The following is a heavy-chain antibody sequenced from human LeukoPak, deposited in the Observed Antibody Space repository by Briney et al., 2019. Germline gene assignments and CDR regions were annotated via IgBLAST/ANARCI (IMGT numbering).Heavy chain of an antibody. CDR1: GFTFSSYS. CDR3: ARVGGHCTSTSCPPPDY. J-gene: IGHJ4*02. V-gene: IGHV3-21*01. D-gene: IGHD2-2*01. CDR2: IDGSSRYI. Sequence: PGGSLRLSCAASGFTFSSYSMDWVRQAPGKGLEWVSFIDGSSRYIYQADSVKGRFTISRDNAKSSLFLQMNSLRAEDTAVYYCARVGGHCTSTSCPPPDYWGQGTLVTVSS.